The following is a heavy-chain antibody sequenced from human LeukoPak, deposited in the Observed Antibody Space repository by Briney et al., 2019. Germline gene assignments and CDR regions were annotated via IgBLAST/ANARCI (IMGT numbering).Heavy chain of an antibody. D-gene: IGHD3-22*01. Sequence: ASVKVFCKASGYTFTSYYMHWVRQAPGQGLEWMGIINHSGGCTSYSQEFQGRVTMTRDTSTSTVYMELSSMISEDTAVYYCARDRYDSSGFYDYWGQGTLVTVSS. J-gene: IGHJ4*02. V-gene: IGHV1-46*01. CDR3: ARDRYDSSGFYDY. CDR1: GYTFTSYY. CDR2: INHSGGCT.